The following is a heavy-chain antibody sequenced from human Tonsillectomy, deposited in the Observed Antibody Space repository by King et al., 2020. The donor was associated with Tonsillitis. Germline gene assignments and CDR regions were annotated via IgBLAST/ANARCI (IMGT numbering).Heavy chain of an antibody. J-gene: IGHJ2*01. CDR3: ARHVGNWYFDL. CDR2: IHYRGNT. CDR1: GGSISSPSYY. V-gene: IGHV4-39*01. D-gene: IGHD2-15*01. Sequence: QLQESGPGLVKPSETLSLTCTVSGGSISSPSYYWGWFRQPPGKGLEWIGSIHYRGNTFYNPSLRSRVTISVDTSKSQFSLKLRSVTAADAALYFCARHVGNWYFDLWGRGTLVTVSS.